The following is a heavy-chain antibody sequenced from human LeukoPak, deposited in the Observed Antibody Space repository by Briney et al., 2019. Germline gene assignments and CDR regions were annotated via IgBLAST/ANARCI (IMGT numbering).Heavy chain of an antibody. D-gene: IGHD3-22*01. CDR1: GGTFSSYA. V-gene: IGHV1-69*01. CDR3: ARVGKYYDSSGYYPY. Sequence: SVKVSCKASGGTFSSYAISWVRQAPGQGLEWMGGIIPIFGTANYAQKFQGRVTITADESTSTAYMEPSSLRSEDTAVYYCARVGKYYDSSGYYPYWGQGTLVTVSS. CDR2: IIPIFGTA. J-gene: IGHJ4*02.